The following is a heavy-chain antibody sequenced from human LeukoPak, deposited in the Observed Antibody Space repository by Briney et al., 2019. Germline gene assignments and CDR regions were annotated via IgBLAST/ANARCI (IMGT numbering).Heavy chain of an antibody. CDR1: GGTFSSYA. CDR2: VIPIFGTA. V-gene: IGHV1-69*13. J-gene: IGHJ1*01. CDR3: ARSPTGGYYYDSSGYYYWHFQH. Sequence: ASVTVSCTASGGTFSSYAISWVRQAPGQGLEWMGGVIPIFGTANYAQKFQGRVTITADESTSTAYMELSSLRSEDTAVYYCARSPTGGYYYDSSGYYYWHFQHWGQGTLVTVSS. D-gene: IGHD3-22*01.